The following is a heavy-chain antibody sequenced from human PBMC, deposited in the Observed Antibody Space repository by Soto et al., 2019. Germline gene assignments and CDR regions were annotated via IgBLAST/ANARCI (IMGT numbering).Heavy chain of an antibody. CDR2: IYHSGST. D-gene: IGHD2-21*02. J-gene: IGHJ4*02. Sequence: PSETLSLTCAVSGGSISSGGYSWSWIRQPPGKGLEWIGYIYHSGSTYYNPSLKSRVTISVDRSKNQFSLKLSSVTAADTAVYYCARVRLAYCGGDCPNYFDYWGQGTLVTVSS. V-gene: IGHV4-30-2*01. CDR3: ARVRLAYCGGDCPNYFDY. CDR1: GGSISSGGYS.